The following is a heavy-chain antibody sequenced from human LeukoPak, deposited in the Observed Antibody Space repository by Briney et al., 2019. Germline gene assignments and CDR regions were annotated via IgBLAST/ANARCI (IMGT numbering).Heavy chain of an antibody. J-gene: IGHJ3*02. CDR1: SGSISSGTYY. Sequence: SQTLSLTCTVSSGSISSGTYYWSWIRQPAGKGLEWIGRIYSSGSTNYNPSLKSRVTISVDTSKNQFSLKLSSVTAADTAVYYCARDLLHLGYAFDIWGRGTMVTVSS. V-gene: IGHV4-61*02. D-gene: IGHD3-10*01. CDR2: IYSSGST. CDR3: ARDLLHLGYAFDI.